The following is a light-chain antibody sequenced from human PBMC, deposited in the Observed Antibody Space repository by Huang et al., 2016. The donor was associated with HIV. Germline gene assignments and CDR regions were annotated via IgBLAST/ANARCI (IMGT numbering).Light chain of an antibody. CDR2: AGS. J-gene: IGKJ5*01. CDR3: QKYGSSPLT. Sequence: DIQMTQSPSSLFAAVGDRATIACRASQDINTFLAWYQQKPGNLPKLLIYAGSTLQSGVPTGFSGRGSGTDFTLTITSLQPEDVATYYCQKYGSSPLTFGQGTRLEIK. CDR1: QDINTF. V-gene: IGKV1-27*01.